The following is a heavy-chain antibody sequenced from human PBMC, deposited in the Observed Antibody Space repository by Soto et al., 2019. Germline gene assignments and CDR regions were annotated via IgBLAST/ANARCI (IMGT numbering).Heavy chain of an antibody. V-gene: IGHV1-69*02. J-gene: IGHJ6*02. D-gene: IGHD2-2*01. CDR2: IIPILGIA. Sequence: QVQLVQSGAEVKKPGSSVKVSCKASGGTFSSYTISRVRQAPGQGLEWMGRIIPILGIANYAQKFQGRVTITADKSTSTAYMELSSLSSEDTAVYYCASPVVPAAMDHHYYYGMDVWGQGTTVTVSS. CDR1: GGTFSSYT. CDR3: ASPVVPAAMDHHYYYGMDV.